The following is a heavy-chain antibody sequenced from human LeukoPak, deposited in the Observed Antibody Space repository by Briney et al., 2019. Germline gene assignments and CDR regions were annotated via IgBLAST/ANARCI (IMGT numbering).Heavy chain of an antibody. CDR3: SRDQDTYSRGWYGYYYGMDV. D-gene: IGHD6-19*01. CDR2: ISSSSSYI. V-gene: IGHV3-21*03. CDR1: GFTFSSYS. J-gene: IGHJ6*02. Sequence: PGGSLRLSCAASGFTFSSYSMNWVRQAPGKGLEWVSSISSSSSYIYYADSVKGRFTISRDNAKNSLYLQMNSLRAEDTAVYYWSRDQDTYSRGWYGYYYGMDVWGQGTTVTVSS.